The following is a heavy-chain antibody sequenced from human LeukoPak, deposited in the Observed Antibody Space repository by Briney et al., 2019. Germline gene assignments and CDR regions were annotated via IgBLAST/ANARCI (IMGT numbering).Heavy chain of an antibody. V-gene: IGHV1-18*01. CDR3: ARVAEDIVIEGAYGMDV. CDR1: VCTCSSYA. CDR2: IRANNGNT. Sequence: ASVKVSCKASVCTCSSYAISWVRQAPGHGLEWMGRIRANNGNTNYAQKIQGRVTMTTGTSTSTAYMDLRSLRSDDTAVYYCARVAEDIVIEGAYGMDVWGQGTTVTVSS. D-gene: IGHD2-2*01. J-gene: IGHJ6*02.